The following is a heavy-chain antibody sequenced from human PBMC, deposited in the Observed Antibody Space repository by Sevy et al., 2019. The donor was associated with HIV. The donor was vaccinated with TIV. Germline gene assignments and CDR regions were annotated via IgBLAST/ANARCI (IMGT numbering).Heavy chain of an antibody. CDR1: GFTFGSYD. J-gene: IGHJ6*02. V-gene: IGHV3-30*18. CDR2: ISFYGSNK. Sequence: GGSLRLSCAASGFTFGSYDMYWVRQTPGKGLEWVALISFYGSNKEYADSVKGRFTISRDNSKNTVYLQMGSLKPEDTAVYYCVKDAFEVRGVLSSRGMPTYYHAMDLWGQGTTVTVSS. D-gene: IGHD3-10*01. CDR3: VKDAFEVRGVLSSRGMPTYYHAMDL.